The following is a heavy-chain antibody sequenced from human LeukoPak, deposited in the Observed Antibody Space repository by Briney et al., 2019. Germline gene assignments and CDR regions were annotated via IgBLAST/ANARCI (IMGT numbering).Heavy chain of an antibody. Sequence: SETLSLTCTVSGGSIRNYYWSWIRQPPGKGLEWIGYIYYSGSTNSNPSLKSRVTISVDTSKNQFSLKLNSVTTADTAVYYCARETLEGKFDPWGQGTLVTVSS. CDR1: GGSIRNYY. CDR2: IYYSGST. D-gene: IGHD1-1*01. CDR3: ARETLEGKFDP. J-gene: IGHJ5*02. V-gene: IGHV4-59*01.